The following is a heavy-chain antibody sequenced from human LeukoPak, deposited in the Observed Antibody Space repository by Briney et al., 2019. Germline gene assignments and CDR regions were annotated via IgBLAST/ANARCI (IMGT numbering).Heavy chain of an antibody. V-gene: IGHV1-18*01. Sequence: GASVKVSCTASGYRFTNYGISWVRQAPGQGLEWMGWISTDNANTKYAQKFQGRVAMTTDTSTSTAYMELRSLKFDDTAFYFCARADTAVITPQQAFDFWGQGTVITVSS. CDR1: GYRFTNYG. D-gene: IGHD5-18*01. CDR2: ISTDNANT. J-gene: IGHJ3*01. CDR3: ARADTAVITPQQAFDF.